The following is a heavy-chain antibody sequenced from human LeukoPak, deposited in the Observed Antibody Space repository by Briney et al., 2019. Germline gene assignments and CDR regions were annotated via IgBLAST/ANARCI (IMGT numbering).Heavy chain of an antibody. Sequence: SETLTLTCTVSGGSISSSSYYWGWIRQPPGKGLEWIGSIYYSGSTYYNPSLKSRVTVSVDTSKNQFSLKLSSVTAADTAVYYCARRRAILVASYYYGMDVWGQGTTVTVSS. J-gene: IGHJ6*02. D-gene: IGHD2-8*02. CDR3: ARRRAILVASYYYGMDV. CDR2: IYYSGST. CDR1: GGSISSSSYY. V-gene: IGHV4-39*01.